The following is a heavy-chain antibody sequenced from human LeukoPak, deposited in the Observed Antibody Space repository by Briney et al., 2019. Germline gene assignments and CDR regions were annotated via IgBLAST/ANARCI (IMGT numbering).Heavy chain of an antibody. CDR2: ISGSGGST. J-gene: IGHJ6*02. V-gene: IGHV3-23*01. CDR1: GFTFSSYA. Sequence: GGSLRLSCAASGFTFSSYAMSWVRQAPGKGLEWVSAISGSGGSTYYADSVKGRFTISRDNSKNTLYLQMNSLRAEDTAVYYCARMGGYSYGYYYYGMDVWGQGTTVTVSS. D-gene: IGHD5-18*01. CDR3: ARMGGYSYGYYYYGMDV.